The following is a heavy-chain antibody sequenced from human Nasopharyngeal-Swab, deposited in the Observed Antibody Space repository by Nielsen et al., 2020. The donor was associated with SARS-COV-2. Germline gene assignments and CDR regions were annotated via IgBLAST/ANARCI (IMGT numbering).Heavy chain of an antibody. V-gene: IGHV1-18*01. CDR1: GYTFTSYG. CDR3: ARDHIVGATTGYYYGMDV. CDR2: ISAYNGNT. J-gene: IGHJ6*02. D-gene: IGHD1-26*01. Sequence: ASVKVSCKASGYTFTSYGISWVRQAPGQGLERMGWISAYNGNTNYAQKLQGRVTMTTDTSTSTAYMELRSLRSDDTAVYYCARDHIVGATTGYYYGMDVWGQGTTVTVSS.